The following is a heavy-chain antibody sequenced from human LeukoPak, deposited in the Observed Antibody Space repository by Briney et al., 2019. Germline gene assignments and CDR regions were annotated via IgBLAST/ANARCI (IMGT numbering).Heavy chain of an antibody. CDR3: AKDRMGATYVLDS. CDR2: IWYDGTYK. CDR1: GFAFGTYG. V-gene: IGHV3-30*02. D-gene: IGHD1-26*01. Sequence: GGSLRPSCAASGFAFGTYGMHWVRQTPGKGLEWVAVIWYDGTYKYYADSVKGRFTISRDNSKKTLYLQMNRLRAEDTAVFYCAKDRMGATYVLDSWGRGTLVTVSS. J-gene: IGHJ4*02.